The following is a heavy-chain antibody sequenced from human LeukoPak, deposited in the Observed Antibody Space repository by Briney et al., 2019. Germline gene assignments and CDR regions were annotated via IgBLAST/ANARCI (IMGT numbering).Heavy chain of an antibody. CDR1: GFTVSSNY. Sequence: GGSLRLSCAASGFTVSSNYMSWVRQAPGKGLEWVSVIYSGGSTYYADSVKGRFTISRDNSKNTLYPQMNSLRAEDTAVYDCARDSAFLEWSYFDYWGQGTLVTVSS. J-gene: IGHJ4*02. V-gene: IGHV3-66*02. CDR2: IYSGGST. CDR3: ARDSAFLEWSYFDY. D-gene: IGHD3-3*02.